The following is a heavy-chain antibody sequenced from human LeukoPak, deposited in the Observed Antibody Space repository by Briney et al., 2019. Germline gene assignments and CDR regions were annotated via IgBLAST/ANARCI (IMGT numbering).Heavy chain of an antibody. Sequence: GGSLRLSCAASGFTFSSYSMNWVRQAPGKGLEWVSYISSSSSTIYYADSVKGRFTISRDNAKNSLYLQMNSLRAEDTAVYYCARDAPLAPRFLEWSFDYWGQGTLVTVSS. D-gene: IGHD3-3*01. J-gene: IGHJ4*02. CDR1: GFTFSSYS. CDR2: ISSSSSTI. V-gene: IGHV3-48*04. CDR3: ARDAPLAPRFLEWSFDY.